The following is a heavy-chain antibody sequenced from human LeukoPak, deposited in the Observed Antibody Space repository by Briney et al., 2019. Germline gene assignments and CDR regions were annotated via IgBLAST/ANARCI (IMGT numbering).Heavy chain of an antibody. CDR2: ISYDGSTK. D-gene: IGHD2-21*01. V-gene: IGHV3-30*03. Sequence: PGGSLRLSCAASGFTFSTYGMHWVRQAPGKGLEWVAVISYDGSTKYYADSVKGRFTISRDNSKNTLYLQMNSLRAEDTAIYYCARDRDYSVAYYHYMDAWGQGTTVTVSS. CDR3: ARDRDYSVAYYHYMDA. CDR1: GFTFSTYG. J-gene: IGHJ6*03.